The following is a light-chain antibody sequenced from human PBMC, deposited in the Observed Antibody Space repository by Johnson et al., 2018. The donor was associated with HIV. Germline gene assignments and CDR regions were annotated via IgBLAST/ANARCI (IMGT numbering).Light chain of an antibody. J-gene: IGLJ1*01. CDR1: SSNIGNNF. CDR3: VTWDSSLSVYV. V-gene: IGLV1-51*01. CDR2: DNN. Sequence: VLTQPPSVSAAPGQKVTISCSGSSSNIGNNFVSWFRQLPLRAPKVLIYDNNERPSGIPDRFSGSKSGTSATLGITGLQTGDEADYYCVTWDSSLSVYVFGTGTKVTVL.